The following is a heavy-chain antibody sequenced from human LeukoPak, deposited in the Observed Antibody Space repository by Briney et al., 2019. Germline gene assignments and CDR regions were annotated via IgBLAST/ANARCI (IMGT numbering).Heavy chain of an antibody. CDR2: ISGSGDST. J-gene: IGHJ1*01. CDR3: AKTPGGGSSWYGYFQH. V-gene: IGHV3-23*01. Sequence: PGGSLRLSCAASGITFSSYAMSWVRQAPGKGLEWVSAISGSGDSTYYADSVKGRFTISRDNSKNTLYLQMNSMRAEDTAVYYCAKTPGGGSSWYGYFQHWGQGTLVTVSP. CDR1: GITFSSYA. D-gene: IGHD6-13*01.